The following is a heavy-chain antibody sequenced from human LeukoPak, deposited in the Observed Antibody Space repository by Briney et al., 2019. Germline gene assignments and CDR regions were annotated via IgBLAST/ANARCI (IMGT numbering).Heavy chain of an antibody. CDR1: GGSFSGSY. D-gene: IGHD6-6*01. CDR3: AGPGAARLDS. Sequence: SETLSLTCAVYGGSFSGSYWGWIRQPPGKGLEWIGEINHRGSTNYNPSLKSRVTISVDRSKNQFSLKLSSVTAADTAVYYCAGPGAARLDSWGQGALVTVSS. V-gene: IGHV4-34*01. CDR2: INHRGST. J-gene: IGHJ4*02.